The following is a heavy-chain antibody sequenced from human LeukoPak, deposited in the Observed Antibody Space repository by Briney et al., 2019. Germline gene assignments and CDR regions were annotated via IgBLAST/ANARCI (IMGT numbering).Heavy chain of an antibody. CDR1: GGSISSSSYY. CDR3: ASLNSLGYSSGWYPDY. V-gene: IGHV4-39*01. J-gene: IGHJ4*02. Sequence: SETLSLTCTVSGGSISSSSYYWGWIRQPPGKGLEWIGSIYYSGSTYYNPSLKSRVTISVDTSKNQFSLKLSSVTAADTAVYYCASLNSLGYSSGWYPDYWGQGTLVTVSS. D-gene: IGHD6-19*01. CDR2: IYYSGST.